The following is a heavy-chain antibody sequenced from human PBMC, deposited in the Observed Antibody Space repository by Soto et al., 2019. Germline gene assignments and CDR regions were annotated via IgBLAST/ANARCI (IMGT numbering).Heavy chain of an antibody. CDR1: GYTFTSYA. CDR2: INAGNGNT. Sequence: GASVKVSCKASGYTFTSYAMHWVRQAPGQRLEWMRWINAGNGNTKYSQKFQGRVTITRDTSASTAYMELSRLRSDDTAVYYCARMYYHASSGYGNWGQGTLVTVSS. D-gene: IGHD3-22*01. J-gene: IGHJ4*02. CDR3: ARMYYHASSGYGN. V-gene: IGHV1-3*01.